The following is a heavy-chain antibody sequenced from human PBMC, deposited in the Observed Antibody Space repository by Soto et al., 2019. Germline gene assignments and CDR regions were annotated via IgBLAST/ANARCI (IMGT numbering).Heavy chain of an antibody. D-gene: IGHD3-10*01. CDR2: IYWNDDK. Sequence: SGPTLVNPTQTLTLTCTFSGFSLITSGVGVGCIRQPPGNALEWLALIYWNDDKRYSPSLKSRLTITKDTSKNQVVLTMTNMDPVDTATYYCAHRGRDYYGSGSVEGWFDPWGQGTLVTVSS. V-gene: IGHV2-5*01. CDR3: AHRGRDYYGSGSVEGWFDP. J-gene: IGHJ5*02. CDR1: GFSLITSGVG.